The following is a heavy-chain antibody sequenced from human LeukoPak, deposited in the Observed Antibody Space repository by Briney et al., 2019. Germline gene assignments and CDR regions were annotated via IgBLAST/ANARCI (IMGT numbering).Heavy chain of an antibody. V-gene: IGHV1-2*02. J-gene: IGHJ5*02. CDR1: GYTFTGYY. CDR3: AREGATVTVNLQANWFDP. Sequence: ASVKVSCKASGYTFTGYYMHWVRQAPGQGLEWMGWINPNSGGTNYAQKFQGRVTMTRDTSISTAYMELSRLRSDDTAVYYCAREGATVTVNLQANWFDPWGQGTLVTVSS. CDR2: INPNSGGT. D-gene: IGHD4-17*01.